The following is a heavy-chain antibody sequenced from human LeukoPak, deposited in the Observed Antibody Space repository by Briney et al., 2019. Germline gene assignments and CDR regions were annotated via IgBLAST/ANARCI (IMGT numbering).Heavy chain of an antibody. CDR2: IYYSGST. J-gene: IGHJ6*03. V-gene: IGHV4-38-2*02. CDR1: GYSISSGYY. Sequence: SETLSLTCTVSGYSISSGYYWGWIRPPPGQGLEWIGYIYYSGSTNYNPSLTSRVTISKDTSKNQFSLKLTSVTVADTALYYCARGAGSYGSNMDVWGKGTTVTISS. CDR3: ARGAGSYGSNMDV. D-gene: IGHD3-16*02.